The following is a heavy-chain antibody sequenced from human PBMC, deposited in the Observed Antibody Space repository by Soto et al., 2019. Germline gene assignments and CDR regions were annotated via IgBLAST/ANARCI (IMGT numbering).Heavy chain of an antibody. D-gene: IGHD6-6*01. CDR1: GFTFSDYY. J-gene: IGHJ6*02. CDR2: ISSSSSYT. Sequence: GGSLRLSCAASGFTFSDYYMSWIRQAPGKGLEWVSYISSSSSYTNYADSVKGRFTISRDSAKNSLYLQMNSLRAEDTAVYYCARLDGSSSLHYYYYGMDVWGQGTTVTVSS. CDR3: ARLDGSSSLHYYYYGMDV. V-gene: IGHV3-11*06.